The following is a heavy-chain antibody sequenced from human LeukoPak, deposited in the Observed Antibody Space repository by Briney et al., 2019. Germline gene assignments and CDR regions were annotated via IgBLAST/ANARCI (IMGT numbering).Heavy chain of an antibody. J-gene: IGHJ5*02. CDR1: GFTFSAYA. Sequence: GGSLRLSCVASGFTFSAYAMSWVRQAPGKGLEWVSGISASGSSTYYADSVEGRFTISRDNSKNTLYLQMNSLRAEDTAVYYCAKHLGWGPSGSKWFDPWGQGTLVTVSS. V-gene: IGHV3-23*01. CDR2: ISASGSST. D-gene: IGHD6-25*01. CDR3: AKHLGWGPSGSKWFDP.